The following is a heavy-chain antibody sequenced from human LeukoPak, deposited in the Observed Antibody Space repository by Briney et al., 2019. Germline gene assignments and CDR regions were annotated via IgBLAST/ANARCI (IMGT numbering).Heavy chain of an antibody. CDR1: GFTFGPYT. D-gene: IGHD1-26*01. J-gene: IGHJ4*02. V-gene: IGHV3-48*04. CDR3: ASGMRVGPNI. CDR2: ISSSSDTI. Sequence: GGSLSLSCTASGFTFGPYTMIWVRRAPGKGLEWVSYISSSSDTIYYADSVKGRFTISRDNAKNSLFLQMNSLRAEDTAVYYCASGMRVGPNIWGQGTLVTVSS.